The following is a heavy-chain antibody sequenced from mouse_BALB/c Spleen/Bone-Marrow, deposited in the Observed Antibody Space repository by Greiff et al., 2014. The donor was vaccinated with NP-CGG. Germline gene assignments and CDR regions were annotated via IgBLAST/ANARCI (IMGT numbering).Heavy chain of an antibody. V-gene: IGHV3-1*02. CDR1: GYSITSGYS. J-gene: IGHJ3*01. CDR3: ARLEGNHAAWFAY. Sequence: VQLQQPGPDLVKPSQSLSLTCTVTGYSITSGYSWHWIRQFPGNKLEWMGYIHYSGSTNYNPSLKSRISITRDTSKNQFFLQLNSVTTEDTATYYCARLEGNHAAWFAYWGQGTLVTVSA. CDR2: IHYSGST. D-gene: IGHD2-1*01.